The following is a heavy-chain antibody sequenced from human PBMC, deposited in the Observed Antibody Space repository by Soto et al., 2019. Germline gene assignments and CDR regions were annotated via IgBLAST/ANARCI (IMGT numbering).Heavy chain of an antibody. CDR3: ARPRDATGYFDY. CDR1: GGTISNSNHY. V-gene: IGHV4-39*01. CDR2: VYYSGST. Sequence: PSETLSLTCTVSGGTISNSNHYWAWIRQPPGKGLEWIGSVYYSGSTYYNPSLKSRLTISVDTFTNQFSLRLNSVTAADTAVYYCARPRDATGYFDYWGHGTLVTVSS. J-gene: IGHJ4*01. D-gene: IGHD2-15*01.